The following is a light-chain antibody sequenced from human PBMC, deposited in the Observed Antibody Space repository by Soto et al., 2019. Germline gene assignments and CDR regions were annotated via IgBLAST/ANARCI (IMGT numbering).Light chain of an antibody. CDR1: QSISNY. V-gene: IGKV1-39*01. CDR2: AAS. J-gene: IGKJ2*01. Sequence: DIPMTQSPSSLSASVGDRVTITCRASQSISNYLNWYQQKPGEAPKLLIYAASTLQHGVPSRFSGGGSGTEFTLTISSLQPEDFATYYCQQSYSTPPDTFGQGTNLDIK. CDR3: QQSYSTPPDT.